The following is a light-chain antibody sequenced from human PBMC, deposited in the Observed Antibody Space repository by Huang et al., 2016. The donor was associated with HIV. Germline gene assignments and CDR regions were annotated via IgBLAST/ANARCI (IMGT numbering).Light chain of an antibody. J-gene: IGKJ1*01. V-gene: IGKV3-15*01. CDR1: QNITR. CDR3: QQYDDWPPWT. Sequence: EIVMTQSPATLSVSPGERATLSCRASQNITRLACDQHKPGQAPRLLIYDASSRATGGPARCSGGGSGTDFTLTVSSLQSEDFALYYCQQYDDWPPWTFGQGTQVDIK. CDR2: DAS.